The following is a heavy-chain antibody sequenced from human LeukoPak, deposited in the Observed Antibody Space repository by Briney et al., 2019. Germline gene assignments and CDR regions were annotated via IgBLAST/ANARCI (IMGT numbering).Heavy chain of an antibody. D-gene: IGHD1-26*01. CDR3: ARDGSYLSVGAFDI. V-gene: IGHV1-18*01. J-gene: IGHJ3*02. CDR2: ISAYNGNT. Sequence: ASVKVSCKASGYTFTSCGISWVRQAPGQGLEWMGWISAYNGNTNYAQKLQGRATMTTDTSTSTAYMELRSLRSDDTAVYYCARDGSYLSVGAFDIWGQGTMVTVSS. CDR1: GYTFTSCG.